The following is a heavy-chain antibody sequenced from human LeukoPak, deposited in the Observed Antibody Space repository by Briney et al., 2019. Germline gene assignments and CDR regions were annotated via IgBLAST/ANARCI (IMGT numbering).Heavy chain of an antibody. CDR2: LRYDGSNK. Sequence: GGSLRLACAASGFTFSSYDMHWVRQASGKGLEWVALLRYDGSNKYYADSVKGRFTISRDTSRNTLYLQMISLRAEDTALYYCARAHDYGGNIDAFDIWGQGTMVTVSS. J-gene: IGHJ3*02. CDR1: GFTFSSYD. V-gene: IGHV3-30*02. CDR3: ARAHDYGGNIDAFDI. D-gene: IGHD4-23*01.